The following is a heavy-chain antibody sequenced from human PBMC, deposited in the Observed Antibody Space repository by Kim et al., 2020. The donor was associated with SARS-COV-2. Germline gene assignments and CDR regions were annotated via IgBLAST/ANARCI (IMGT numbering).Heavy chain of an antibody. V-gene: IGHV3-48*03. D-gene: IGHD3-10*01. Sequence: GGSLRLSYAASGFTFSSYEMNWVRQAPGKGLEWVSYISSSGSTIYYADSVKGRFTISRDNAKNSLYLQMNSLRAEDTAVYYCAGGGGSWFGSYYYYGMDVWREGTTVTDSS. CDR2: ISSSGSTI. CDR1: GFTFSSYE. J-gene: IGHJ6*04. CDR3: AGGGGSWFGSYYYYGMDV.